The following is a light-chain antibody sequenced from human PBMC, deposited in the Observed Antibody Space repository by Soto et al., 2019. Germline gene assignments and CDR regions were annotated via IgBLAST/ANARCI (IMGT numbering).Light chain of an antibody. CDR1: SGHSSYA. Sequence: QPVLTQSPSASASLGASVKLTCTLSSGHSSYAIAWHQQQPEKGPRYLMKLNSDGSHSKGDGIPDRFSGSSSGAERYLTISSLQSEDEADYYCSSYAGSNLWVFGGGTKLTVL. CDR2: LNSDGSH. J-gene: IGLJ3*02. V-gene: IGLV4-69*01. CDR3: SSYAGSNLWV.